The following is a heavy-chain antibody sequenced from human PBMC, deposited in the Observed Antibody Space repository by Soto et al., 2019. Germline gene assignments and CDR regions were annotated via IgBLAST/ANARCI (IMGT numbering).Heavy chain of an antibody. CDR2: IFPNDEK. CDR3: TRISTIFGVAPQFYYFDY. D-gene: IGHD3-3*01. CDR1: GFSLSNARMG. Sequence: GSGPTLVNPTETLTLTCTVSGFSLSNARMGVSWIRQPPGKALEWLAHIFPNDEKSYTTSLKSSLTISKDTSKSQVVLTMTNMDPVDTATYYFTRISTIFGVAPQFYYFDYWGQGTLVTVSS. V-gene: IGHV2-26*01. J-gene: IGHJ4*02.